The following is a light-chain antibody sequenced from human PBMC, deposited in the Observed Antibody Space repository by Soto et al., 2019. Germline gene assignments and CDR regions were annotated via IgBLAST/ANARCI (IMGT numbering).Light chain of an antibody. Sequence: DIQMTQSPSTLSASVGDRVTITCRASQSISTWLAWYQQKPGKAPKLLIYDASTLGRGVPSRFSGSGSGTVFTLTTSSPQPDDFATYYCQHYNTYLFTFGRGTTMDIK. CDR3: QHYNTYLFT. CDR1: QSISTW. CDR2: DAS. J-gene: IGKJ3*01. V-gene: IGKV1-5*01.